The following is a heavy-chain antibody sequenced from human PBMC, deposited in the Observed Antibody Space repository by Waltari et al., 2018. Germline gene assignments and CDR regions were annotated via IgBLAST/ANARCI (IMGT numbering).Heavy chain of an antibody. V-gene: IGHV3-9*01. D-gene: IGHD3-10*01. Sequence: EVQLVESGGGLVQPGRSLRLSCAASGFTFDDYAMHWVRQAPGKGLEWVSGISRNSGSICYADSVKGRFTISRDNAKNSLYLQMNSLRAEDTALYYCAKGQTYYYGSGSWPPFDYWGQGTLVTVSS. J-gene: IGHJ4*02. CDR1: GFTFDDYA. CDR3: AKGQTYYYGSGSWPPFDY. CDR2: ISRNSGSI.